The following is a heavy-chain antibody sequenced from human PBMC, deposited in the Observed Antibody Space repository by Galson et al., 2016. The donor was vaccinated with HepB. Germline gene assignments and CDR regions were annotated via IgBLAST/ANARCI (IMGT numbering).Heavy chain of an antibody. V-gene: IGHV4/OR15-8*01. D-gene: IGHD3-16*01. CDR2: IYHTGTQ. CDR1: GDSISNSQHW. J-gene: IGHJ5*02. CDR3: ARMEYVWGGLDP. Sequence: ETLSLTCVVSGDSISNSQHWWSWVRQPPGKGLEWIGEIYHTGTQDNNPSLKSRVTMSMDKSKNQFALKLSSVIAADTAVYFCARMEYVWGGLDPWGQGTLVTVSS.